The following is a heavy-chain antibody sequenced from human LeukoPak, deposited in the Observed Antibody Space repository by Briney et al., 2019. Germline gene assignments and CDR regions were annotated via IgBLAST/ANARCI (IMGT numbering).Heavy chain of an antibody. CDR3: AWGLFIAAADPGHWFDP. CDR2: ISSSSSYI. Sequence: GGSLRLSCAASGFTFSSYSMNWVRQAPGKGLEWVSSISSSSSYIYYADSVKGRFTISRDNAKNSLYLQMNSLRAEDTAVYYCAWGLFIAAADPGHWFDPWGQGTLVTVST. D-gene: IGHD6-13*01. V-gene: IGHV3-21*01. CDR1: GFTFSSYS. J-gene: IGHJ5*02.